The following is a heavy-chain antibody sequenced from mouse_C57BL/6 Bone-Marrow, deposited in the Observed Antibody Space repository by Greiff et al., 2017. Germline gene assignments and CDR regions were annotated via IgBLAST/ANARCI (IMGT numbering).Heavy chain of an antibody. CDR3: TTPTMNTTGGCCDY. D-gene: IGHD2-4*01. J-gene: IGHJ2*01. CDR2: IDPENGDT. CDR1: GFNIKDDY. Sequence: VQLQQSGAELVRPGASVKLSCTATGFNIKDDYMHWVKQRPEPGLEWIGWIDPENGDTEYAPKFQGKATITADTSSNTAYLQLSSLTSEDTAVYYWTTPTMNTTGGCCDYWGQGTTLTVSS. V-gene: IGHV14-4*01.